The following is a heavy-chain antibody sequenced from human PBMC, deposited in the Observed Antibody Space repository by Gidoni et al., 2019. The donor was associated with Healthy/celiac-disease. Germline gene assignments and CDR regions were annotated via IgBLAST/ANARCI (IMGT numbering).Heavy chain of an antibody. Sequence: EVQLVESAGGLVQPGGCLQLPCAASGVIFSGSAMHRVRQDSGKGLEWVGRIRSKANGYATEYAASVKGRFTISRDDSKSTAYLQMNSLKTEDTAVYYCTRPAIMGLGFDPWGQGTLVTVSS. J-gene: IGHJ5*02. V-gene: IGHV3-73*01. CDR1: GVIFSGSA. D-gene: IGHD3-16*01. CDR3: TRPAIMGLGFDP. CDR2: IRSKANGYAT.